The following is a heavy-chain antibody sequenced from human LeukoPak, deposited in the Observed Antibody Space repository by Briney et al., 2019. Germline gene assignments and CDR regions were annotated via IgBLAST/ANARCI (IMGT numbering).Heavy chain of an antibody. D-gene: IGHD3-22*01. Sequence: PSETLSLTCAVSGGSISSFTYYWGWIRQPPGKGLEWIGSVYYSGSTYYNPSLKSRVTISVDTSKSHFSLKLGSVTAADTAVYYCARGPYYYDSSGYYYSYFDYWGQGTLVTVSS. V-gene: IGHV4-39*07. CDR2: VYYSGST. CDR3: ARGPYYYDSSGYYYSYFDY. J-gene: IGHJ4*02. CDR1: GGSISSFTYY.